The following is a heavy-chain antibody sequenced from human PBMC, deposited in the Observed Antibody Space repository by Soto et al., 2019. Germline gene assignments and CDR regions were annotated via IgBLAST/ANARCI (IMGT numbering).Heavy chain of an antibody. Sequence: GGSLRLSCAASGFTFSSYAMHWVRQAPGKGLEWVAVISYDGSNKYYADSVKGRFTISRDNSKNTLYLQMNSLRAEDTAVYYGTAAARTQYNWFDPWGQGTLVTVSS. V-gene: IGHV3-30-3*01. CDR3: TAAARTQYNWFDP. CDR2: ISYDGSNK. D-gene: IGHD6-13*01. J-gene: IGHJ5*02. CDR1: GFTFSSYA.